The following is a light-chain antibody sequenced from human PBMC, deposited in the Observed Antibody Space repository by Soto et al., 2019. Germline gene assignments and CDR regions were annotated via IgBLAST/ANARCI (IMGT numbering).Light chain of an antibody. V-gene: IGKV3-11*01. CDR1: QSISSY. CDR2: DAS. J-gene: IGKJ5*01. CDR3: QYRTT. Sequence: EIVLTQSPATLSLSPGERATLTCRASQSISSYLAWYQHKPGQAPRLLIDDASSRATGIPARFSGSGSGTDFTLTISSLEPEDFADYYCQYRTTFGQGTRLEIK.